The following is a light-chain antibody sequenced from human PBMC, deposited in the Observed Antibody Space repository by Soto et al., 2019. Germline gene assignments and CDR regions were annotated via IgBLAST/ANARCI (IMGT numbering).Light chain of an antibody. CDR2: KAS. CDR3: QQYHTYSYT. Sequence: DIQMTQSPSTLSASVGDRVTITCRASQYISTWLAWYQQKPGKAPKLLIHKASSLQSGVPSRFSGSGSGREFSLTISSLQPDDFATYYCQQYHTYSYTFGQGTKVDIK. J-gene: IGKJ2*01. V-gene: IGKV1-5*03. CDR1: QYISTW.